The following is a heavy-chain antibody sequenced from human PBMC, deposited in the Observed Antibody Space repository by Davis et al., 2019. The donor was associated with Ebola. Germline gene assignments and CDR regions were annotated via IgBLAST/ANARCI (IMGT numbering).Heavy chain of an antibody. J-gene: IGHJ4*02. Sequence: SETLSLTCAVYGGSFSGYYWSWIRQPPGKGLEWIGEINHSGSTNYNPSLKSRVTISVDTSKNQFSLKLSSVTAADTAVYYCARRWELLTYPFDYWGQGTLVTASS. D-gene: IGHD1-26*01. CDR1: GGSFSGYY. V-gene: IGHV4-34*01. CDR3: ARRWELLTYPFDY. CDR2: INHSGST.